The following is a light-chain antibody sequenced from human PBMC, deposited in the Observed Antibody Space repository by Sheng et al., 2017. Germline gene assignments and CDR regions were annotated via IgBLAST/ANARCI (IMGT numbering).Light chain of an antibody. J-gene: IGLJ3*02. CDR3: QSYDISLTDWI. V-gene: IGLV1-47*01. CDR2: RNF. Sequence: QSLLTQPPSASGTPGQRVIISCSGNTSNIGSNYVYWHHQLPGAAPKLLIYRNFQRPSGVPDRFSGSKSDTSASLGIIGLQAEDEADYYCQSYDISLTDWIFGAGTKVTVL. CDR1: TSNIGSNY.